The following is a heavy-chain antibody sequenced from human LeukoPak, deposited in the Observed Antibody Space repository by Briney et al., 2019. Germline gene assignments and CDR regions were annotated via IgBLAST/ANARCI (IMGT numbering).Heavy chain of an antibody. CDR1: NPSFTGVY. CDR3: SRGGDDSKVGRY. D-gene: IGHD5-24*01. V-gene: IGHV4-34*01. Sequence: PSETLSLICPIYNPSFTGVYWSWIRQPSGKGLEWIGEMHFSGTPYYNPSLSSRATISVDTSKNQFSLILKSVTAADTAVYFCSRGGDDSKVGRYWGQGALVTVSS. CDR2: MHFSGTP. J-gene: IGHJ4*02.